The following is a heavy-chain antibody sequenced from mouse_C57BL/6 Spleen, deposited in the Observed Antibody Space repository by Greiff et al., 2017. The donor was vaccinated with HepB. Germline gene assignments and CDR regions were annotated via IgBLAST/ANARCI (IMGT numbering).Heavy chain of an antibody. V-gene: IGHV1-66*01. J-gene: IGHJ4*01. CDR1: GYSFTSYY. D-gene: IGHD2-3*01. Sequence: QVQLQQSGPELVKPGASVKISCKASGYSFTSYYIHWVKQRPGQGLEWIGWIYPGSGNTKYNEKFKGKATLTADTSSSTAYMQLSSLTSEDSAVYYCSRARDGYYGAYAMDYWGQGTSGTVSS. CDR3: SRARDGYYGAYAMDY. CDR2: IYPGSGNT.